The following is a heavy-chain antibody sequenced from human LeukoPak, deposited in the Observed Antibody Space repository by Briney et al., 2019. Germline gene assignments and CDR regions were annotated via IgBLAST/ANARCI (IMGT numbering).Heavy chain of an antibody. CDR1: GYTFTSYA. CDR2: INTNTGNP. CDR3: ARDHHDSSGYLQYYFDY. Sequence: ASVKVSCKASGYTFTSYAMNWVRQAPGQGLEWMGWINTNTGNPTYAQGFTGRSVFSLDTSVSTAYLQISSLKAEDTAVYYCARDHHDSSGYLQYYFDYWGQGTLVTVSS. V-gene: IGHV7-4-1*02. D-gene: IGHD3-22*01. J-gene: IGHJ4*02.